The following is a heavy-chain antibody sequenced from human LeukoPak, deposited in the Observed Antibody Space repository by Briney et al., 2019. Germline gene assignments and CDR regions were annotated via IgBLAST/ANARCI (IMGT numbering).Heavy chain of an antibody. Sequence: AETLSLTWAVYGGSFSGYYWSWVRQPPGKGLEWIGEINHSGSTNYNPSVKSRVTISVDTSKNPFSLKLSSVTAADTAVYYCARAAGPRRAFDICGQGTMVTVTS. D-gene: IGHD3-10*01. CDR1: GGSFSGYY. J-gene: IGHJ3*02. CDR3: ARAAGPRRAFDI. CDR2: INHSGST. V-gene: IGHV4-34*01.